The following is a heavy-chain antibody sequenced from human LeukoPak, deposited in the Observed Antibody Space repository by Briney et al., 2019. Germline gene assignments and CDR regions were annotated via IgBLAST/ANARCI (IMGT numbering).Heavy chain of an antibody. J-gene: IGHJ4*02. CDR1: GGSISSSSSY. D-gene: IGHD6-19*01. CDR2: IYYSGST. CDR3: ARQAKAVVQYIDFDF. V-gene: IGHV4-39*01. Sequence: KTSETLSLTCTVSGGSISSSSSYWGWIRQPPGKGLEWIGTIYYSGSTYYNPSLKSRVTISVDTSKNQFSLNLSSMTATDTAVYYCARQAKAVVQYIDFDFWGQGTPVTVSS.